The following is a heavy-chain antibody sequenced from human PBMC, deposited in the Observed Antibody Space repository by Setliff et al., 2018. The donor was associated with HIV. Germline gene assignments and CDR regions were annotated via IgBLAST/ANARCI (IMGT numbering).Heavy chain of an antibody. D-gene: IGHD3-10*01. CDR1: SESLRGYY. CDR2: INHSGST. V-gene: IGHV4-34*01. J-gene: IGHJ5*02. CDR3: ARGKRGAITMVRGVVILVRWFDP. Sequence: PSETLSLTCAVYSESLRGYYWSWIRQPPGRGLEWIGEINHSGSTNYNPSLKSRTTMSIDTSKNQFSLKLNSVTAADTAVYYCARGKRGAITMVRGVVILVRWFDPWGQGTLVTVSS.